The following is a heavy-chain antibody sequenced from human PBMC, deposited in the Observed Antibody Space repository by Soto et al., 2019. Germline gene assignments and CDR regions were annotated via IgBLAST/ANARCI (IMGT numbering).Heavy chain of an antibody. CDR3: AGDSTDGDFVDAFDV. V-gene: IGHV3-66*01. Sequence: ELQLVESGGGLVQPGGSLRLSCAASGFSVSFNYVNWVRQAPGKGLEWVSVIYSGGTTHYADSVKGRFTISRDTSKNTLYLQMNSLRVEDTAVYYCAGDSTDGDFVDAFDVWGQGTMVTVSS. CDR2: IYSGGTT. D-gene: IGHD4-17*01. J-gene: IGHJ3*01. CDR1: GFSVSFNY.